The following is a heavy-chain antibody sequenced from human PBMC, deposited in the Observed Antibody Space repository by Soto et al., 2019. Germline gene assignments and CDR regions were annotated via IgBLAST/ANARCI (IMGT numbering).Heavy chain of an antibody. CDR3: ARVATGYYLYYFDS. J-gene: IGHJ4*02. Sequence: GSLRLSCSASGFTIANSAMNWVRQAPGKGLEWVSGISFSGGATYYRDSVKGRFTISRDNSRNTVSLQMNSLRAEDTAIYYCARVATGYYLYYFDSWGQGALVTVSS. D-gene: IGHD3-9*01. CDR1: GFTIANSA. CDR2: ISFSGGAT. V-gene: IGHV3-23*01.